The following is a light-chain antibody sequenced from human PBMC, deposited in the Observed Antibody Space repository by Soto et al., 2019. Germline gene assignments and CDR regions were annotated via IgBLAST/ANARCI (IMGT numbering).Light chain of an antibody. V-gene: IGKV3-20*01. J-gene: IGKJ1*01. Sequence: EIVLTQSPGTLSLSPGERATLSCRASQSVSSNYLAWYQQKPGQAPRLLVYDASSRATGIPDRFSGSGSGTDFTLTISRLEPEDCAVYYCQQYGSSRWTFGQGTKVEIK. CDR2: DAS. CDR1: QSVSSNY. CDR3: QQYGSSRWT.